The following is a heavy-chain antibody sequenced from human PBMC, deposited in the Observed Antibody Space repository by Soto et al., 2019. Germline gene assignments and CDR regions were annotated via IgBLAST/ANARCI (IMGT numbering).Heavy chain of an antibody. CDR1: GFSFSSHA. Sequence: GVSRRRSCAAAGFSFSSHALTSVGQSPGKGLEWVSAISGSGGSTYYADSVKGRFTISRDNSKNTLYLQMNSLRAEDTAVYYCARTREYYDFWSGYYRMDVWGQGTKVTVSS. CDR3: ARTREYYDFWSGYYRMDV. D-gene: IGHD3-3*01. V-gene: IGHV3-23*01. CDR2: ISGSGGST. J-gene: IGHJ6*02.